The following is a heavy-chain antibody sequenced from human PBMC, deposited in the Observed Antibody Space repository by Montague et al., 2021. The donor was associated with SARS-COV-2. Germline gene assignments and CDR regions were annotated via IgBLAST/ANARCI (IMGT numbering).Heavy chain of an antibody. Sequence: SETLSLTCTVSGDSISSSTYYWGWIRQPPGKGLEWIGSIYDSGSNQYNPSLKSRVNISVDTSKNQFSLTLRSVTAADTAVYYCARQPFITINRGASWSGFDPWGRGTLVAVSS. CDR3: ARQPFITINRGASWSGFDP. V-gene: IGHV4-39*01. CDR1: GDSISSSTYY. D-gene: IGHD3-10*01. CDR2: IYDSGSN. J-gene: IGHJ5*02.